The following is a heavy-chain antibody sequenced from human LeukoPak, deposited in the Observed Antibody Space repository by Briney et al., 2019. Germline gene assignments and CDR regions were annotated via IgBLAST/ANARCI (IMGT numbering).Heavy chain of an antibody. CDR1: GGSISSYTHY. CDR2: VYYTGGT. V-gene: IGHV4-39*02. J-gene: IGHJ5*02. CDR3: VSNSSSSPWFDP. D-gene: IGHD6-6*01. Sequence: SELSLTCTVSGGSISSYTHYWGWIRQPPGKGLEWIATVYYTGGTYYNPSLKSRVTISIDTSRNHFSLKLTSVIAADTAMYYCVSNSSSSPWFDPWGQGTLVTASS.